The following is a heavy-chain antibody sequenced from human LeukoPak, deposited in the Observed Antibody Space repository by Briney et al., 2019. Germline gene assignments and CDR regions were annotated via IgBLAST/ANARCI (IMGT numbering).Heavy chain of an antibody. J-gene: IGHJ4*02. CDR2: IYYSGST. Sequence: SETLSLTCTVSGGSISSGDYYWSWIRQPPGKGLEWIGYIYYSGSTYYNPSLKSRVTISVDTSKNQFSLKLSSVTAADTAVYYCARDPAYGGNPGFDYWAREPWSPSPQ. V-gene: IGHV4-30-4*08. D-gene: IGHD4-23*01. CDR3: ARDPAYGGNPGFDY. CDR1: GGSISSGDYY.